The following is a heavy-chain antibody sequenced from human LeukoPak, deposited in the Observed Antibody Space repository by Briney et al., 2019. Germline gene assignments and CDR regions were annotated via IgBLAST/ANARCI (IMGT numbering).Heavy chain of an antibody. CDR2: INHSGST. J-gene: IGHJ4*02. Sequence: SETLSLTCAVYGGSFSGYYWSWIRQPPGKGLEWIGEINHSGSTNYNPSLKSRVTISVDTSKNQFSLKLSSVAAADTAVYYCASSGYGSGSYTSYWGQGTLVTVSS. CDR3: ASSGYGSGSYTSY. CDR1: GGSFSGYY. D-gene: IGHD3-10*01. V-gene: IGHV4-34*01.